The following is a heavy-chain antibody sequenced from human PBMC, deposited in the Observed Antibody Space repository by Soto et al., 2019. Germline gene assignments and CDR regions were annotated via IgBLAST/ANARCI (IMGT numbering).Heavy chain of an antibody. CDR2: LYYSGNT. Sequence: SETLSLTCTVSGGSISSSGYYWGWIRQPPGKGLEWVGSLYYSGNTYYNPSLKSRVTMSIDTSKSQFSLQLRSLTAADTAVYYCARQRTSVVTQAYFDVWGPGSLVTVSS. V-gene: IGHV4-39*01. CDR3: ARQRTSVVTQAYFDV. J-gene: IGHJ4*02. D-gene: IGHD2-21*02. CDR1: GGSISSSGYY.